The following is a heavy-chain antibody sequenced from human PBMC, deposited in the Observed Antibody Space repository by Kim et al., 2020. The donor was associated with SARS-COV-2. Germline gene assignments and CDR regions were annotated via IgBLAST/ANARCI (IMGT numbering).Heavy chain of an antibody. V-gene: IGHV4-34*01. Sequence: LKSRVTISVDTSKNQFSLKLSSVTAADTAVYYCARGLSYYYDSSCYYYAVWGQGTLVTVSS. J-gene: IGHJ4*02. D-gene: IGHD3-22*01. CDR3: ARGLSYYYDSSCYYYAV.